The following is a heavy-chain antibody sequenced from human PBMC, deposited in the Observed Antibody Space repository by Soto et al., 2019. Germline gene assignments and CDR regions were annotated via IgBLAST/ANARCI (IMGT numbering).Heavy chain of an antibody. CDR1: GFTFSSYW. Sequence: GGSLRLSCAASGFTFSSYWMSWVRQAPGKGLERVANIKQDGSEKYYVDSVKGRFTISRDNANNSLYLQMNSLRAEDTAVYYCARFYYDSSGYLPSPYYYYYGMDVWGQGTTVTVSS. CDR3: ARFYYDSSGYLPSPYYYYYGMDV. D-gene: IGHD3-22*01. CDR2: IKQDGSEK. V-gene: IGHV3-7*04. J-gene: IGHJ6*02.